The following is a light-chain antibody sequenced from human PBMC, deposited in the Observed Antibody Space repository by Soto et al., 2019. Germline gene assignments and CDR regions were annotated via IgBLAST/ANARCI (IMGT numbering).Light chain of an antibody. CDR3: QQRSNWPP. J-gene: IGKJ2*01. Sequence: EIVLTQSPATLSLSPGERATLSCRASQSVSSYSAWYQQKPGQAPRLLIYDASNRATGIPARFSGSGSGTDFTLTISSLEPEDFAVYYCQQRSNWPPFGQGTKLEIK. CDR1: QSVSSY. V-gene: IGKV3-11*01. CDR2: DAS.